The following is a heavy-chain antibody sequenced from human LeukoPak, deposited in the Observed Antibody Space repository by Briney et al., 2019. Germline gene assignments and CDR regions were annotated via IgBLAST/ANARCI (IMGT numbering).Heavy chain of an antibody. D-gene: IGHD3-10*01. V-gene: IGHV3-9*01. J-gene: IGHJ3*02. CDR3: ATNGGLVRGVIPPEDAFDI. CDR2: ISWNSGSI. Sequence: PGRSLRLTCAAPGFTFDDYAMHWVRQAPGKGLEWVSGISWNSGSIGYADSVKGRFTISRDNAKNSLYLQMNSLRAEDTALYYCATNGGLVRGVIPPEDAFDIWGQGTMVTVSS. CDR1: GFTFDDYA.